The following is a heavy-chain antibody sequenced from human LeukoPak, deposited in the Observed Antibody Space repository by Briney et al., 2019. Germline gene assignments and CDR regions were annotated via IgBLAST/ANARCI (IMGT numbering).Heavy chain of an antibody. D-gene: IGHD6-6*01. CDR1: GFTFSSYA. J-gene: IGHJ4*02. CDR3: AKLEYSSSSIDY. Sequence: PGGSLRLSCAASGFTFSSYAMSWVRQAPGEGLEWVSAISGSGGSTYYADSVKGRFTISRDNSKNTLYLQMNSLRAEDTAVYYCAKLEYSSSSIDYWGQGTLVTVSS. V-gene: IGHV3-23*01. CDR2: ISGSGGST.